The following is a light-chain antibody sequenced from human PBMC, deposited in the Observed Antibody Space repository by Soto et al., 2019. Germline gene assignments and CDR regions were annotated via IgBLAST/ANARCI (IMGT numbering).Light chain of an antibody. CDR1: STDVVSYNY. J-gene: IGLJ1*01. CDR2: EVN. Sequence: QSVLTQPPSASGSPGQSVSISCTGTSTDVVSYNYVSWYQQHPGNAPKLMIYEVNKRPSGVPDRFCGSKSGNTASLTVSGLQAEDEADYFCCSYAGSNNYVFGTGTKLTVL. V-gene: IGLV2-8*01. CDR3: CSYAGSNNYV.